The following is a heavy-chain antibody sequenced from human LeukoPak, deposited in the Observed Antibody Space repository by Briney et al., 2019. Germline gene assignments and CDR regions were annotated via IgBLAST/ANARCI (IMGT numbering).Heavy chain of an antibody. Sequence: IPGGSLRLSCAASGFTFSSYSMNWVRQAPGKGLEWVSSISSSSSYIYYADSVKGRFTISRDNAKNSLYLQMNSLRAEDTAVYYCARGTTMIVVVSIDYWGQGTLVTVSS. CDR1: GFTFSSYS. D-gene: IGHD3-22*01. CDR2: ISSSSSYI. J-gene: IGHJ4*02. CDR3: ARGTTMIVVVSIDY. V-gene: IGHV3-21*01.